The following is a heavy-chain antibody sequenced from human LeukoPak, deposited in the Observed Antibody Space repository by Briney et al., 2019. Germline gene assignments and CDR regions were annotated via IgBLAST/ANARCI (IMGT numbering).Heavy chain of an antibody. V-gene: IGHV3-43*01. CDR1: GFTFDDYT. Sequence: GGSLRLSCAASGFTFDDYTMHWVRQAPGKGLEWVSLISRDGGSTYYADSVKGRFTISRDNSKNSLYLQMNSLRTEDTALYYCAKDIDGYCSGGSCYRGAFDYWGQGTLVTVSS. J-gene: IGHJ4*02. CDR3: AKDIDGYCSGGSCYRGAFDY. CDR2: ISRDGGST. D-gene: IGHD2-15*01.